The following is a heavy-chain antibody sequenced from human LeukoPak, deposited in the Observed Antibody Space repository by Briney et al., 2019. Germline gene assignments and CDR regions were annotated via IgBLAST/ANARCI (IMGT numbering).Heavy chain of an antibody. Sequence: GSLRLSCAASGFTFTRYAMTWIRQPPGKGLEWMGEINHSGSTNHNPSLKSRVTISVDTSKNQFSLKQSSVTAADTAVDYCARGPVEALADAFDIWGQGTMVTVSS. CDR1: GFTFTRYA. D-gene: IGHD3-3*02. J-gene: IGHJ3*02. V-gene: IGHV4-34*01. CDR2: INHSGST. CDR3: ARGPVEALADAFDI.